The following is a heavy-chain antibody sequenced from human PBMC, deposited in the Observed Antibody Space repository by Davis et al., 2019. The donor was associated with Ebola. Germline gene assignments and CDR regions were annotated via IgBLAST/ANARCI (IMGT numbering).Heavy chain of an antibody. J-gene: IGHJ4*02. D-gene: IGHD3-22*01. Sequence: GESLKISCAASGFIFSSYVMSWVRQAPGKGLEWVSTLGTSADTYYADSVKGRLTISRDNSKNTLYLQMNSLRAEDTAVYYCARDRAYYDSSGYYYGSSFDYWGQGTLVTVSS. CDR1: GFIFSSYV. CDR2: LGTSADT. V-gene: IGHV3-23*01. CDR3: ARDRAYYDSSGYYYGSSFDY.